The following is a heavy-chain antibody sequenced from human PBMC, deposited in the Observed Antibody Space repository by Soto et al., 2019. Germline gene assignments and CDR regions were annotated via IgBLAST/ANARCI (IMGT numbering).Heavy chain of an antibody. CDR3: SRDAWYSKTYRYDMDV. CDR2: INPSGGST. Sequence: QVQLVQSGAEVKKPGASVKVSCKASGYTFTNYYIHWVRQAPGQGLEWMGMINPSGGSTTYAQKFQGRVTMTRDTSTSTVFMELSSPRSEDTALYYCSRDAWYSKTYRYDMDVWGRGTTVTVSS. CDR1: GYTFTNYY. D-gene: IGHD5-18*01. V-gene: IGHV1-46*03. J-gene: IGHJ6*03.